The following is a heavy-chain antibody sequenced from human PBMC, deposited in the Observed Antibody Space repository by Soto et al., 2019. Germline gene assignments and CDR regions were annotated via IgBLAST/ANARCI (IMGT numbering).Heavy chain of an antibody. Sequence: PGGSLRLSCAASGFTFSSYGMHWVRQAPGRGLEWVAVISYDGSNKYYADSVKGRFTISRDNSKNTLYLQMNSLRAEDTAVYYCAVGIVATIDVWGQGTTVTVSS. D-gene: IGHD5-12*01. CDR3: AVGIVATIDV. CDR2: ISYDGSNK. CDR1: GFTFSSYG. V-gene: IGHV3-30*03. J-gene: IGHJ6*02.